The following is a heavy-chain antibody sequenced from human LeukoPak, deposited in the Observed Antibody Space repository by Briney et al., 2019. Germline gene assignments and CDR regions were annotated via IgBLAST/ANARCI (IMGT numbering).Heavy chain of an antibody. D-gene: IGHD1-1*01. V-gene: IGHV3-21*01. Sequence: GRSLRLSCAASKFTFSTYDMHWVRQAPGKGLEWVSSISASGSYIYYADSLKGRFTISRDNTKNSLFLQMNSLRAEDTAVYYCARDSPGTTASDYWGQGTLVTVSS. CDR2: ISASGSYI. CDR1: KFTFSTYD. CDR3: ARDSPGTTASDY. J-gene: IGHJ4*02.